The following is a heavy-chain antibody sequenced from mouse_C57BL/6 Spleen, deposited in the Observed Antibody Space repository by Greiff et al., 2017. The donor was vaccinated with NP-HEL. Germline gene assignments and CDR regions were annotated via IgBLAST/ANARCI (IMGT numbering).Heavy chain of an antibody. J-gene: IGHJ1*03. CDR3: ARDYYGSPPYWYFDV. Sequence: VQLQQSGAELARPGASVKMSCKASGYTFTSYTMHWVKQRPGQGLEWIGYINPSSGYTKYNQKFKDKATLTADKSSSTAYMQLSSLTSEDSAVYYCARDYYGSPPYWYFDVWGTGTTVTVSS. D-gene: IGHD1-1*01. V-gene: IGHV1-4*01. CDR2: INPSSGYT. CDR1: GYTFTSYT.